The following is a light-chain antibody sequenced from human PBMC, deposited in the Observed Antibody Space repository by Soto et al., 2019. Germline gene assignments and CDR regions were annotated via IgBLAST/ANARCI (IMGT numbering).Light chain of an antibody. CDR1: RSNIGNNY. CDR2: DND. CDR3: EAWDSSLSAGV. V-gene: IGLV1-51*01. J-gene: IGLJ3*02. Sequence: QSVLTQPPSVSAAPGQKVTVSCSGSRSNIGNNYVSWYQHLQGTAPKLLIYDNDKRPSGIPDRFSASKSGTSATLGITGLQTGDEADYYCEAWDSSLSAGVFGGGTKVTVL.